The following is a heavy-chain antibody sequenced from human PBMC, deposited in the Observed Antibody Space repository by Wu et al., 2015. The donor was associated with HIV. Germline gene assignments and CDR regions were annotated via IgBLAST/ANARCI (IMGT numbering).Heavy chain of an antibody. D-gene: IGHD2-21*01. CDR1: GGTFSSYA. Sequence: QVQLVQSGAEVKKPGSSVRVSCKASGGTFSSYAFSWVRQAPGQGLEWMGGIIPIASTPDYAQKFQGRITITADESTRTIYMELSSLRFEDTAIYFCARDLLWGEDFWSQGTLVTVSS. CDR2: IIPIASTP. CDR3: ARDLLWGEDF. J-gene: IGHJ4*02. V-gene: IGHV1-69*12.